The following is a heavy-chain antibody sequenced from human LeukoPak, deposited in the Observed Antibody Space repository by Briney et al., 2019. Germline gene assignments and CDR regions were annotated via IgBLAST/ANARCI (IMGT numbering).Heavy chain of an antibody. CDR3: ARRRGTMVPHGMDV. CDR2: IKPDGSVK. Sequence: GGPLRLSCVASGITFSSSWMSWVRQAPGKGLEWVANIKPDGSVKYYADSVKGRFTISRDNAENSLYLQMNSLRTEDTAVYYCARRRGTMVPHGMDVWGQGTTVTVSS. V-gene: IGHV3-7*01. CDR1: GITFSSSW. D-gene: IGHD3-10*01. J-gene: IGHJ6*02.